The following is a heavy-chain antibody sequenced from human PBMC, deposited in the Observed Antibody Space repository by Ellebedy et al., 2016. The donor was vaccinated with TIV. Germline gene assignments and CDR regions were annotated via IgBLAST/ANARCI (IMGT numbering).Heavy chain of an antibody. J-gene: IGHJ4*02. CDR1: GLTFSNFG. Sequence: GESLKISCAASGLTFSNFGIHWVRQAPGKGLEWVAIISHDDSRKYYAETVKGRFTLSRDNSKNTVNLQMNSLRPEDTAVYYCEKDDGMGGFGEGWGQGTLVIVSS. CDR2: ISHDDSRK. V-gene: IGHV3-30*18. CDR3: EKDDGMGGFGEG. D-gene: IGHD3-10*01.